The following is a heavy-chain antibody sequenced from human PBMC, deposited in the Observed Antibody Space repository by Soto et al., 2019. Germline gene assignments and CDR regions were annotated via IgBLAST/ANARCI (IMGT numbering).Heavy chain of an antibody. CDR1: GGSISSSSYY. J-gene: IGHJ4*02. D-gene: IGHD3-22*01. CDR2: IYYSGST. CDR3: ARHLAAYYYDSSGYPLDY. V-gene: IGHV4-39*01. Sequence: PETLSLTCTVSGGSISSSSYYWGWIRQPPGKGLEWIGSIYYSGSTYYNPSLKSRVTISVDTSKNQFSLKLSSVTAADTAVYYCARHLAAYYYDSSGYPLDYWGQGTLVTVSS.